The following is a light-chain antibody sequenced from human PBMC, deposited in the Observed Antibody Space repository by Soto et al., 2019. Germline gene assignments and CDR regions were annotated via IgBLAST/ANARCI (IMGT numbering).Light chain of an antibody. V-gene: IGLV2-14*03. CDR3: AAWADSLKGPV. J-gene: IGLJ2*01. Sequence: QPVLTQPASVSGSPGQSITISCTGINSDVGGYNYVSWYQQHPGKAPKLLIYSNNQRPSGVPDRFSGSKSGASASLAISGLQSEDEADYYCAAWADSLKGPVFGGGTKLTVL. CDR1: NSDVGGYN. CDR2: SNN.